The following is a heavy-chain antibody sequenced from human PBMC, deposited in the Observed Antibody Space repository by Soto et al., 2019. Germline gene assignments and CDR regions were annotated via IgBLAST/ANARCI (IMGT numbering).Heavy chain of an antibody. Sequence: EVQLVESGGGLVQPGRSLRLSCAASGFTFDDYAMHWVRQAPGKGLEWVSGISWNSGSIGYADSVKGRFTISRDNAKNSLYLQMNSLRAEDTALYYCAHRLGGFTWNDGYLDYWGQGTLVTVSS. CDR1: GFTFDDYA. V-gene: IGHV3-9*01. J-gene: IGHJ4*02. CDR3: AHRLGGFTWNDGYLDY. CDR2: ISWNSGSI. D-gene: IGHD1-1*01.